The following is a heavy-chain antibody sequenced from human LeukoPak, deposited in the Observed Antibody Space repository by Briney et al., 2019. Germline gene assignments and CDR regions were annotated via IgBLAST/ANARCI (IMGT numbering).Heavy chain of an antibody. Sequence: EASVNVSCKAFGYTFTSYDINWVRQATGQGLEWMGWMNPNSGNTGYAQKFRGRVTMTRDTSISTAYMELSSLRSEDTAVYYCAKAGIVATMNADWFDPWGQGTLVTVSS. J-gene: IGHJ5*02. CDR1: GYTFTSYD. V-gene: IGHV1-8*01. CDR2: MNPNSGNT. D-gene: IGHD5-12*01. CDR3: AKAGIVATMNADWFDP.